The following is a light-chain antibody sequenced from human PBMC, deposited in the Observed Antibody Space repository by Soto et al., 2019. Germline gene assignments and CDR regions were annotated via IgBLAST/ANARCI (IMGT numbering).Light chain of an antibody. Sequence: DIQMTQSPSSLSAFVGDRVTITCRASQDIGTFLAWYQQKPGKVPKLLIYAASTLQSGVPSRFSGSGSGTDFTLTISSVQSEDGATYYCQKCKVAPFTCGGGTKVEIK. CDR1: QDIGTF. CDR2: AAS. CDR3: QKCKVAPFT. J-gene: IGKJ4*02. V-gene: IGKV1-27*01.